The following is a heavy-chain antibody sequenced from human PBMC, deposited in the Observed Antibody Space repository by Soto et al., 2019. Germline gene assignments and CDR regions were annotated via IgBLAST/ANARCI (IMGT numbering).Heavy chain of an antibody. D-gene: IGHD3-22*01. V-gene: IGHV4-39*01. CDR1: GYSISNSRFY. J-gene: IGHJ5*02. Sequence: SETLSLTCSVSGYSISNSRFYWAWIRQPPGEGLEWIGSIYHTGNAYYNPSLKSRVTISVDTSKNQFSLKLTSVTAADAALYYCARDFFGSSDYTTNWFDPWGQGTLVTVSS. CDR2: IYHTGNA. CDR3: ARDFFGSSDYTTNWFDP.